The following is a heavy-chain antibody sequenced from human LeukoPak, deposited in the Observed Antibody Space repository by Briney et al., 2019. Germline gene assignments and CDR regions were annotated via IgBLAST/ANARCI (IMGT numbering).Heavy chain of an antibody. Sequence: PSETLSLTCTVSGGSISSYYWSWIRQPPGKGLEWIGYIYYSGSTNYNPALKSRVTISVDTSKNQFSLKLSSVTAADTAVYYCARVAQDAFDIWGQGTMVTVSS. J-gene: IGHJ3*02. CDR3: ARVAQDAFDI. D-gene: IGHD3-3*02. CDR2: IYYSGST. CDR1: GGSISSYY. V-gene: IGHV4-59*01.